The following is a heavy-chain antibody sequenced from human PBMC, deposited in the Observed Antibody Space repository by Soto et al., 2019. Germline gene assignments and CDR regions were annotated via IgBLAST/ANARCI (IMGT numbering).Heavy chain of an antibody. J-gene: IGHJ2*01. CDR1: GGSISSSKW. CDR2: IYHSGST. CDR3: ASQDYSSSTDAPCLVNGYFDL. D-gene: IGHD6-6*01. Sequence: QMQLQESGPGLVKPSGTLSLTCGVSGGSISSSKWWTWVRQPPGKGPEWIGEIYHSGSTNYNPSLTSRVTISLDKSNNHFSQPLTSVTAADTAVYYCASQDYSSSTDAPCLVNGYFDLWGRGILVTVSS. V-gene: IGHV4-4*02.